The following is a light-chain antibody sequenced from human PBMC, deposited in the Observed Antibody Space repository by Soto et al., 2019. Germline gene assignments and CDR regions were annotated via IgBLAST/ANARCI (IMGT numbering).Light chain of an antibody. Sequence: EIVLTQSPGTLSLSPGERATLSCRASQSINSNSLAWYQQKPGQSPRLLIYGTSSRATGIPDRFSGSGSGTDFSFTISRLEPEDFAVYYCQQYSVSPRTFGQGTKVEIK. V-gene: IGKV3-20*01. CDR2: GTS. CDR1: QSINSNS. J-gene: IGKJ1*01. CDR3: QQYSVSPRT.